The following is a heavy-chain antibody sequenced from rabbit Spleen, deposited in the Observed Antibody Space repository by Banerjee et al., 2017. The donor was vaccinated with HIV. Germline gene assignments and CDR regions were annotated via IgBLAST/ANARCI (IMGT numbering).Heavy chain of an antibody. CDR2: IYVGVSDST. CDR1: GFSFSSSYY. V-gene: IGHV1S40*01. CDR3: ARSPTSSGILDL. J-gene: IGHJ2*01. Sequence: QSLEESGGDLVKPGASLTLTCTASGFSFSSSYYMCWVRQTPGKGLEWIACIYVGVSDSTYYASWAKGRFTISKTSSTTVTLQMTSLTAADTATYFCARSPTSSGILDLWGPGTLVTVS.